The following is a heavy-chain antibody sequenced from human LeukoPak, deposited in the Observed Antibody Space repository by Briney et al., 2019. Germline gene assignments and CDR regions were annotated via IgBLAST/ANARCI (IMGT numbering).Heavy chain of an antibody. CDR3: ARFMIREVTADNWFDP. J-gene: IGHJ5*02. V-gene: IGHV3-11*01. D-gene: IGHD3-10*01. Sequence: GGSLRLSCAASGFTFSGFYMTWIRQAPGKGLEWVSYISSSGSIIYYTDSVKGRFTISRDNAKNSLSLQMNSLRAEDTAVYYCARFMIREVTADNWFDPWGQGTLVTVSS. CDR2: ISSSGSII. CDR1: GFTFSGFY.